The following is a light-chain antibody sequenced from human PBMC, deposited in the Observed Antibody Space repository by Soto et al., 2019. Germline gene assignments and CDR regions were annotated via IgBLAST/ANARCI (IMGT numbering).Light chain of an antibody. CDR1: SSNIGSIT. J-gene: IGLJ2*01. V-gene: IGLV1-44*01. CDR2: SNN. CDR3: ATWDDSLNGHVV. Sequence: QSVLTQPPSASGTPGQRVTISCSGSSSNIGSITVNWYQHLPGTAPKLLIYSNNQRPSGVPKRFSGSKSGTSASLAISGLQSEDEADYYCATWDDSLNGHVVFGGGTKVTVL.